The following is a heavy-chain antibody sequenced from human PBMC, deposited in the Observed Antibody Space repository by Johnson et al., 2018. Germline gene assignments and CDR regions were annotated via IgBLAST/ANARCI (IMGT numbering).Heavy chain of an antibody. D-gene: IGHD2-15*01. V-gene: IGHV3-48*01. CDR1: GFTFSSYS. CDR2: IGNTGSTI. J-gene: IGHJ1*01. Sequence: EVQLVESGGGLVQPGGSLRLSCAASGFTFSSYSMNWVRQAPVKGLAWVSYIGNTGSTIHYADSLKGRFTISRDNARDSLYLQVNSLRVEDTAVYYCVRDGAVGYGSGWIRYFQHWGQGTLVTVSS. CDR3: VRDGAVGYGSGWIRYFQH.